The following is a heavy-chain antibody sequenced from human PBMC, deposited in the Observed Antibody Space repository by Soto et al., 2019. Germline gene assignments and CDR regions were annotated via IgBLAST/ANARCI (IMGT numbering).Heavy chain of an antibody. J-gene: IGHJ4*02. CDR2: IYPGDSDT. CDR3: ARGRGPEGDYGDYAGGIFDY. V-gene: IGHV5-51*01. D-gene: IGHD4-17*01. Sequence: GESLKISCKGSGYSFTSYWIGWVRQMPGKGLEWMGIIYPGDSDTRYSPSFQGQVTISADKSISTAYLKWSSLKASDTAMYYCARGRGPEGDYGDYAGGIFDYWGQGTLVTVSS. CDR1: GYSFTSYW.